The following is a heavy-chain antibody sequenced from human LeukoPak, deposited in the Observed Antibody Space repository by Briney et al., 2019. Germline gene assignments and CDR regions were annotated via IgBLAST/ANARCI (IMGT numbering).Heavy chain of an antibody. D-gene: IGHD3-10*01. CDR3: ARGGYYGSGNDFRFDP. Sequence: SETLSLTCAVYGGSFSGYYWSWIRQPPGKGLEWIGEINHSGSTNYNPSLKSRVTISVDTSKSQSSLKLSSVTAADTAIYYCARGGYYGSGNDFRFDPWGQGTLVTVSS. V-gene: IGHV4-34*01. J-gene: IGHJ5*02. CDR2: INHSGST. CDR1: GGSFSGYY.